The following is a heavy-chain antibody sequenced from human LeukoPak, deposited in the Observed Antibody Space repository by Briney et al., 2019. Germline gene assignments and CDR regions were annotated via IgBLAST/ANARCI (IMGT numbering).Heavy chain of an antibody. V-gene: IGHV3-23*01. J-gene: IGHJ3*02. Sequence: PGGSLRLSCAASGFTFSNYALSWVRQAPGKGLEWVSAISGSGGSTYYADSVKGRFTISRDNSKNTLYLQMNSLRAEDTAVYYCARDNSGRSSDAFDIWGQGTMVTVSS. CDR2: ISGSGGST. CDR1: GFTFSNYA. CDR3: ARDNSGRSSDAFDI. D-gene: IGHD3-10*01.